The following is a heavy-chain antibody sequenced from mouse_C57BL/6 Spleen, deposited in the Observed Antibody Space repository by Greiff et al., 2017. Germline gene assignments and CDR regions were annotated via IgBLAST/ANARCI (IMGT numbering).Heavy chain of an antibody. Sequence: QVQLQQPGAELVMPGASVKLSCKASGYTFTSYWMHWVKQRPGQGLEWIGEIDPSDSYTNYNQKFKGKSTLTVDKSSSAAYMQLSSLASEDAAVYCGARDDGDNVRYFDVWGTGTTVTVSS. V-gene: IGHV1-69*01. CDR3: ARDDGDNVRYFDV. CDR1: GYTFTSYW. D-gene: IGHD2-13*01. J-gene: IGHJ1*03. CDR2: IDPSDSYT.